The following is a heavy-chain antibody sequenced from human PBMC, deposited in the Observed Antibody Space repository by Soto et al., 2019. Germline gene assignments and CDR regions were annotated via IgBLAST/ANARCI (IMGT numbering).Heavy chain of an antibody. V-gene: IGHV1-18*01. CDR1: GYAFSGYR. J-gene: IGHJ5*01. CDR3: ARDLGPPNWFDS. D-gene: IGHD2-8*01. Sequence: QVQLVQSGAEMKPPGASVKVSCKTSGYAFSGYRLSWVRQGPGQGLEWMGWISGYNGNTDYAQKFQGRVTMTTDTSTSTAYMELRSLRSDDTAVYYCARDLGPPNWFDSWGQGTLVTVSS. CDR2: ISGYNGNT.